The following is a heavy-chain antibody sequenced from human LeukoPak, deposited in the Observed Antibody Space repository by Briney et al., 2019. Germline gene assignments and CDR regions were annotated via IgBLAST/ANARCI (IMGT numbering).Heavy chain of an antibody. Sequence: GASVKVSCKASGYSFTSYGISWVRQAPGQGLEWMGWISAYNGNTNYAQRLQGRVTMTTDTSTSTAYMELRSLTSDDTAVYYCAKSRGSGFDNWAREPWSPSPQ. J-gene: IGHJ4*02. CDR3: AKSRGSGFDN. D-gene: IGHD2-15*01. CDR1: GYSFTSYG. CDR2: ISAYNGNT. V-gene: IGHV1-18*01.